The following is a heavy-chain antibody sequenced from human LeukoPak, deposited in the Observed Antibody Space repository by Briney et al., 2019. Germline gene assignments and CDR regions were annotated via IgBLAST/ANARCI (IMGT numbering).Heavy chain of an antibody. D-gene: IGHD6-19*01. V-gene: IGHV3-23*01. Sequence: AGGSLRLSCAASGFTFSTYWMYWVRQPPGKGLEWVSAISGSGGSTYYADSVKGRFTISRDNSKNTLYLQMNSLRAEDTAVYYCAKDRSGWYYFDYWGQGTLVTVSS. CDR2: ISGSGGST. CDR3: AKDRSGWYYFDY. CDR1: GFTFSTYW. J-gene: IGHJ4*02.